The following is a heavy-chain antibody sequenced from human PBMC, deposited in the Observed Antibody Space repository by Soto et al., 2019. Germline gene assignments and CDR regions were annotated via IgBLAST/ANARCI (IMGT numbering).Heavy chain of an antibody. CDR3: ARRGSGHTFDY. CDR1: GASISRTGFH. CDR2: LYEGETT. J-gene: IGHJ4*02. D-gene: IGHD3-10*01. Sequence: PSETLSLTCAVSGASISRTGFHWGRIRQPPGQGLEWIGSLYEGETTFYNSSLKSRVTISADTSKNHFSLKLSSVTAADTAVYYCARRGSGHTFDYWGQGTLDTVSS. V-gene: IGHV4-39*01.